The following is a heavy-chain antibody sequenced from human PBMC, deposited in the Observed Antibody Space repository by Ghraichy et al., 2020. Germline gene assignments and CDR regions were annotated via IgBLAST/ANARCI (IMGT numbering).Heavy chain of an antibody. CDR3: AKGAGRTGGDY. CDR1: GFTFSEPY. D-gene: IGHD1-1*01. V-gene: IGHV3-11*01. Sequence: LRLSCAASGFTFSEPYMSWVRQAPGKGLEWVSYISSSGSDINYADSVKGRFTISRDNAKNSLYLQMNSLRSEDTAVYYCAKGAGRTGGDYWGQGTLVTVSS. J-gene: IGHJ4*02. CDR2: ISSSGSDI.